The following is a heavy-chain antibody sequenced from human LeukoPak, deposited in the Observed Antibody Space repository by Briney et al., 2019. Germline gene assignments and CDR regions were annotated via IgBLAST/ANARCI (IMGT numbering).Heavy chain of an antibody. CDR1: GGSISSGSYH. J-gene: IGHJ3*01. CDR3: ASGTDTYAFDV. Sequence: SETLSLTCSVSGGSISSGSYHWSWIRQSAGKGLERIGRMFVTGSTIYNPSFQSRVVISADTSDIQFSLKMFSVTAADTAIYYCASGTDTYAFDVWGQGTTVTVAS. D-gene: IGHD3/OR15-3a*01. CDR2: MFVTGST. V-gene: IGHV4-61*02.